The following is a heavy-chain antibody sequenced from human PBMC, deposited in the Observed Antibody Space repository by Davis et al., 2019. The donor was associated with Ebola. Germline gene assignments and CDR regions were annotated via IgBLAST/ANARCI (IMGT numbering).Heavy chain of an antibody. CDR1: GFTFSSYD. D-gene: IGHD6-13*01. CDR3: ARAGFGSTWFAC. J-gene: IGHJ5*01. CDR2: IGAAGDT. V-gene: IGHV3-13*01. Sequence: GESLKISCAASGFTFSSYDMHWVRQATGKGLEWVSAIGAAGDTYYPVSVKGRFTISRENAKNSLYLQMNSLRAEDTAVYYCARAGFGSTWFACWGQGILVTVSS.